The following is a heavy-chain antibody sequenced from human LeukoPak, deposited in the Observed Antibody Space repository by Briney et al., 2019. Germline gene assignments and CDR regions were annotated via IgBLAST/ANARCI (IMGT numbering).Heavy chain of an antibody. J-gene: IGHJ4*02. V-gene: IGHV1-3*01. CDR2: INAGNGNT. Sequence: ASVKVSCKASGYTFTSYAMHWVRQAPGQRLEWMGWINAGNGNTKYSQKFQGRVTITRDTSASTAYMELSSLRSEDTAVYYCARGGSYHDSSGYYRPFDYWGQGTLVTVSS. CDR1: GYTFTSYA. D-gene: IGHD3-22*01. CDR3: ARGGSYHDSSGYYRPFDY.